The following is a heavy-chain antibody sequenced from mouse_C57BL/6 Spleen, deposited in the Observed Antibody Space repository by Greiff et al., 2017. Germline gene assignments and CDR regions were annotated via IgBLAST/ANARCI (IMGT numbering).Heavy chain of an antibody. CDR1: GYTFTSYW. J-gene: IGHJ2*01. V-gene: IGHV1-52*01. CDR3: ARGTTVVPTLYDFDY. Sequence: VQLQQPGAELVRPGSSVKLSCKASGYTFTSYWMHWVKQRPIQGLEWIGNIDPSDSETHYNQKFKDKATLTVDKSSSTAYMQLSSLTSEDSAVXYCARGTTVVPTLYDFDYWGQGTTLTVSS. D-gene: IGHD1-1*01. CDR2: IDPSDSET.